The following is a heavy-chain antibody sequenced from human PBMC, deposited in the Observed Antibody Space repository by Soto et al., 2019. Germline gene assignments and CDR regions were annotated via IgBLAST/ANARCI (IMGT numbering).Heavy chain of an antibody. CDR2: NSGDGGST. D-gene: IGHD4-4*01. Sequence: AGGSLRLSCAASGFTFSTYAMTWVRQAPGKGLEWVSANSGDGGSTYYAESVKGRFSISRDNPQNTLYLQMNSLRAEDTATYYCAKAYRTVWTPKLYNWFDPWGQGTLVTVSS. J-gene: IGHJ5*02. CDR1: GFTFSTYA. CDR3: AKAYRTVWTPKLYNWFDP. V-gene: IGHV3-23*01.